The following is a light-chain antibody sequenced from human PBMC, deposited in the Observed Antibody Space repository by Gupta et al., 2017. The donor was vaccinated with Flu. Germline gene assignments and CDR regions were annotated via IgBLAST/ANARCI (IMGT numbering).Light chain of an antibody. CDR2: DTS. Sequence: EIVLTQSPATLSLSPGERTTLSCRASQTFPNFLAWYQHKPGQAPRLLIYDTSKRATGIPARLSGNGSGTDFFRTNNRMAAEDYEGNDGQLSYAFGGGTTVEIK. V-gene: IGKV3-11*01. CDR1: QTFPNF. J-gene: IGKJ4*01. CDR3: QLSYA.